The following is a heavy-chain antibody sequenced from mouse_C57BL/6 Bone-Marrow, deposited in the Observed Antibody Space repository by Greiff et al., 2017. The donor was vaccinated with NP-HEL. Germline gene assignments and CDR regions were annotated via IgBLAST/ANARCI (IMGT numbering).Heavy chain of an antibody. CDR2: IRSKSSNYAT. D-gene: IGHD2-4*01. J-gene: IGHJ3*01. CDR1: GFTFNTYA. V-gene: IGHV10-3*01. CDR3: VRGVSYDYQPAWFAY. Sequence: EVQRVESGGGLVQPKGSLKLSCAASGFTFNTYAMHWVRQAPGKGLEWVARIRSKSSNYATYYADSVKDRFTISRDDSQSMLYLQMNNLKTEDTAMYYCVRGVSYDYQPAWFAYWGQGTLVTVSA.